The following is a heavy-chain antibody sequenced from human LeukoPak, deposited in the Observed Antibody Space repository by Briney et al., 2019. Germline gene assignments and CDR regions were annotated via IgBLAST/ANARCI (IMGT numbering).Heavy chain of an antibody. Sequence: GRSLRLSCAASGFTFSSYGMHWVRQAPGKGLEWVAVISYDGSNKYYADSVKGRFTISRDNSKNTLYLQMNSLRAEDTAVYYCAGVRLGELSTIDYWGQGTLVTVSS. J-gene: IGHJ4*02. CDR2: ISYDGSNK. V-gene: IGHV3-30*03. CDR3: AGVRLGELSTIDY. D-gene: IGHD3-16*02. CDR1: GFTFSSYG.